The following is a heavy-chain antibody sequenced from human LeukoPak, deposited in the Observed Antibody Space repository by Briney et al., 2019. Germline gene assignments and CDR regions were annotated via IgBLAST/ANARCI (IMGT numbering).Heavy chain of an antibody. CDR3: ARSGYYTRFPNYYYYGMDV. Sequence: SETLSLTCTVSGGSISSGGYYWSWIRQHPGKGLEWIGYIYYSGSTYYNPSLKSRVTISVDTSENQFSLKLSSVTAADTAVYYCARSGYYTRFPNYYYYGMDVWGQGTTVTVSS. D-gene: IGHD3-3*01. J-gene: IGHJ6*02. CDR1: GGSISSGGYY. CDR2: IYYSGST. V-gene: IGHV4-31*03.